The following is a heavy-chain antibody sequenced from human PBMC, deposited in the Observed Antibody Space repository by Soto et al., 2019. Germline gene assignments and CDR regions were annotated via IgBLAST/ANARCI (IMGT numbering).Heavy chain of an antibody. Sequence: PGGSLRLSCTVSGFTFGDYLMSWFRQAPGKGLEWVGFTRSKAYGGTTEYAASVKDRFTISRDDSKSIAYLQMNSLKTEDTAVYYCTRGWEVPGRSGFDPWGQGTLVPVSS. CDR1: GFTFGDYL. CDR2: TRSKAYGGTT. D-gene: IGHD6-19*01. J-gene: IGHJ5*02. CDR3: TRGWEVPGRSGFDP. V-gene: IGHV3-49*03.